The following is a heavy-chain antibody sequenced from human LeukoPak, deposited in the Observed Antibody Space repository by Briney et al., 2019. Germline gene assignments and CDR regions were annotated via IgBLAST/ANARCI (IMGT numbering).Heavy chain of an antibody. CDR1: GFTFDVYA. Sequence: PGGSLRLSCAASGFTFDVYAMHWVRQAPGKGLEWVSGINWDSGSIGYADSVKGRFTISRDNAKNSLYLQMNSLRAEDTAVYYCARDPPGATQSASGDCWGQGTLVTVSS. V-gene: IGHV3-9*01. CDR3: ARDPPGATQSASGDC. CDR2: INWDSGSI. J-gene: IGHJ4*02. D-gene: IGHD6-25*01.